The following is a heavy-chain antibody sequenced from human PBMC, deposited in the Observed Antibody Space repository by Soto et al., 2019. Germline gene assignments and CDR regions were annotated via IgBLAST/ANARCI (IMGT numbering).Heavy chain of an antibody. Sequence: GGSLRLSCAASGFTFSSYAVSWVRQAPGKGLEWVSAISGSDGSTFYADSVKGRFTISRDDSKNTLYLQMNSLRAEDTAVYYCAKGPGMYSDFDCWGQGTLVTVSS. D-gene: IGHD2-8*01. V-gene: IGHV3-23*01. CDR1: GFTFSSYA. J-gene: IGHJ4*02. CDR3: AKGPGMYSDFDC. CDR2: ISGSDGST.